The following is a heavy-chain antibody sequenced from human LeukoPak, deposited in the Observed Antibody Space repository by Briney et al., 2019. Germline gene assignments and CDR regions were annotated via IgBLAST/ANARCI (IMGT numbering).Heavy chain of an antibody. D-gene: IGHD3-10*01. CDR3: ARVRSYFEFDP. V-gene: IGHV3-21*01. J-gene: IGHJ5*02. Sequence: GGSLRLSCAASGLTFSKYPMTWVRQAPGKGLEWVSSISSSSSYIYYADSVKGRFTISRDNAQNSLYLQMNSLRAEDTAVYYCARVRSYFEFDPWGQGTLVTVSS. CDR2: ISSSSSYI. CDR1: GLTFSKYP.